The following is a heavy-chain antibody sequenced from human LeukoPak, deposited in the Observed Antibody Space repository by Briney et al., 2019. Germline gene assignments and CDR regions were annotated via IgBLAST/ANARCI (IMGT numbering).Heavy chain of an antibody. V-gene: IGHV1-46*01. CDR1: GYTFTDYY. CDR2: INPSGGST. Sequence: ASVKVSCKSSGYTFTDYYIHWVRQAPGQGLEWMGIINPSGGSTSYAQKFQGRVTMTRDTSTSTVYMELSSLRSEDTAVYYCARGGSPIKPEEYGVYWGQGTLVTVSS. D-gene: IGHD1-26*01. CDR3: ARGGSPIKPEEYGVY. J-gene: IGHJ4*02.